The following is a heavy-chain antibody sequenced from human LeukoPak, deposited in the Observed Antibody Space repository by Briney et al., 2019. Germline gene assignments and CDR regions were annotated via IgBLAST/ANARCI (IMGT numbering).Heavy chain of an antibody. CDR1: GGSITQTNY. V-gene: IGHV4-4*02. D-gene: IGHD3-16*02. Sequence: SGTLSLTCAVSGGSITQTNYWTWVRHPPGKGLEWIGEVNLQGGTNYNPSLLRRVAISVDTSANHVSLQMTSVAAAATAVYYCAREGGSYRPLDYSGQGTLVTVSS. CDR2: VNLQGGT. J-gene: IGHJ4*02. CDR3: AREGGSYRPLDY.